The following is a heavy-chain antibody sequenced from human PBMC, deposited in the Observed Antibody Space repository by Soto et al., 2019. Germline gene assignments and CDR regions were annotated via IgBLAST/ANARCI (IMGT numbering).Heavy chain of an antibody. CDR2: ISGSGGST. Sequence: GGSLRLSCAASGFTFSSYAMSWVRQAPGKGLEWVSAISGSGGSTYYADSVKGRFTISRDNSKNTLYLQMNSLRAEDTAVYYCAKEYYDILTGYSLYYFDYRGQGTLVTVSS. D-gene: IGHD3-9*01. V-gene: IGHV3-23*01. CDR1: GFTFSSYA. CDR3: AKEYYDILTGYSLYYFDY. J-gene: IGHJ4*02.